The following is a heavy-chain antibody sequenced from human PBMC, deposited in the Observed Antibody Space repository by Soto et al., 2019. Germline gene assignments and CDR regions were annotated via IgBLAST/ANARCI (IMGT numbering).Heavy chain of an antibody. V-gene: IGHV3-23*01. CDR3: GKAGTFLGVVKTNCFDP. Sequence: GGSLRLSCAASGFTFSSYAMSWVRQAPGKGLEWVSTINGNDGSTYYADSVKGRFTISRDNSKNTLYLQMNSLRVEATAVYYCGKAGTFLGVVKTNCFDPGGEETLLTFS. D-gene: IGHD3-3*01. CDR2: INGNDGST. J-gene: IGHJ5*02. CDR1: GFTFSSYA.